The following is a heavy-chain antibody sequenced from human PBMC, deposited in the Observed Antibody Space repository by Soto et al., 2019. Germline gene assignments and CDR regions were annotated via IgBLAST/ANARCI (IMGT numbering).Heavy chain of an antibody. CDR1: GVTFRNYD. V-gene: IGHV3-13*05. CDR2: ISAAGDP. J-gene: IGHJ6*02. Sequence: EVQLVESGGGLVQPGGSLRLSCEASGVTFRNYDMHWVRQGTGKGLEWVSGISAAGDPDYADSVEGRFTISRENAQNSFFLQMNSLTVGDAAVYYFARTDRDFYGLDVWGEGTTVIVSS. CDR3: ARTDRDFYGLDV.